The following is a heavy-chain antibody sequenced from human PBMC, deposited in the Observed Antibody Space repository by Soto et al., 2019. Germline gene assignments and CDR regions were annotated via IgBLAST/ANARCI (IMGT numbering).Heavy chain of an antibody. CDR1: GGSISSYY. CDR2: IYYSGST. Sequence: QVQLQESGPGLVKPSQTLSLTCTVSGGSISSYYWSWIRQPPGKGLEWIGYIYYSGSTNYNPSLKSRVTISVDTSKNQFSLKLSSVTAADTAVYYCARERSYHDYWGQGTLVTVSS. CDR3: ARERSYHDY. D-gene: IGHD2-15*01. J-gene: IGHJ4*02. V-gene: IGHV4-59*01.